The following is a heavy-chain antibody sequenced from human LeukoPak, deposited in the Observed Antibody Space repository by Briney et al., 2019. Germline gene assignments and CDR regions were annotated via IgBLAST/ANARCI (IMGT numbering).Heavy chain of an antibody. Sequence: SETLSLTCAVYGGSFSDYYWSWIRQPPEKGLEWVGEINHSGSTNYNPSLKSRVTISVDTSKNQFSLKLSSVTAADTAVYYCARGLGGGNSICFDYWGQGPLVTVSS. V-gene: IGHV4-34*01. D-gene: IGHD4-23*01. CDR2: INHSGST. J-gene: IGHJ4*02. CDR3: ARGLGGGNSICFDY. CDR1: GGSFSDYY.